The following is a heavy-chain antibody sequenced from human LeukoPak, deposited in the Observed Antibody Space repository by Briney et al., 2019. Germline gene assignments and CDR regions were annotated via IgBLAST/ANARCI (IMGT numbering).Heavy chain of an antibody. J-gene: IGHJ5*01. V-gene: IGHV3-23*01. CDR2: ISGSGGST. CDR3: AKDRHAPGRYCSSTSCFPFDS. CDR1: GFTFSNAW. Sequence: GGSLRLSCAASGFTFSNAWMSWVRQAPGKGLEWVSGISGSGGSTYYADSVKGRFTISRDNTKNTLYLQMNSLRAEDTAVYYCAKDRHAPGRYCSSTSCFPFDSWGQGTLVTVSS. D-gene: IGHD2-2*01.